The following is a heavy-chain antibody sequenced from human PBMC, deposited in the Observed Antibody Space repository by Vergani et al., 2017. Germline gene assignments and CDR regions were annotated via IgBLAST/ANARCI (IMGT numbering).Heavy chain of an antibody. CDR3: ARVVAVDPSFSYGMDV. CDR2: IYYSGST. V-gene: IGHV4-61*10. D-gene: IGHD6-19*01. CDR1: GGSVSSGSYY. J-gene: IGHJ6*02. Sequence: QVQLQESGPGLVKPSETLSLTCTVSGGSVSSGSYYWSWIRQPAGKGLEWIGYIYYSGSTNYNPSLKSRVTISVDTSKNQFSLKLSSVTAADTAVYYCARVVAVDPSFSYGMDVWGQGTTVTVSS.